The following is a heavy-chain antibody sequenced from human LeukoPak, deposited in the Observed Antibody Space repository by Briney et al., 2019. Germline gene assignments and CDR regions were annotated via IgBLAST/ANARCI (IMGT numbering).Heavy chain of an antibody. J-gene: IGHJ4*02. CDR1: GFPFSSYA. CDR2: IGGSGRSR. CDR3: AKVPLDIVGATSYY. D-gene: IGHD1-26*01. V-gene: IGHV3-23*01. Sequence: GGSLRLSCAASGFPFSSYAMRWVRQPPAKGLEWVSAIGGSGRSRYSAVAVQGRFTISRDNSKNTLYLQMHRLRAEDTAGYYCAKVPLDIVGATSYYWGQGALVTVSS.